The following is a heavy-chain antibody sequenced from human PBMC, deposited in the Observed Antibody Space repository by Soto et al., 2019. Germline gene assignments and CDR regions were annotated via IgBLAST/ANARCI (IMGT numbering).Heavy chain of an antibody. CDR1: GFTFSSYW. D-gene: IGHD3-10*01. CDR3: ARAPGADKEDY. CDR2: IKEDGSER. V-gene: IGHV3-7*04. Sequence: EVQLVESGGGLVQPGGSLRLSCAASGFTFSSYWMSWVRQAPGKGLEWVANIKEDGSERYYVDSVKGRFTISRDNAKKSRDLQMNSLRAEDTAVYYCARAPGADKEDYWGQGPLVTVSS. J-gene: IGHJ4*02.